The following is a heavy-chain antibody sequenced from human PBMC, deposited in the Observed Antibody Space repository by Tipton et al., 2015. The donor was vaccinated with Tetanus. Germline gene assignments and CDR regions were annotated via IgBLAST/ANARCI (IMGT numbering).Heavy chain of an antibody. Sequence: TLSLTCTVSGGSISSSSYYWGWIRQPPGKGLEWIGSIYYSGSTYYNPSLKSRVTISVDTSKTHFSLKLSSVTAADTAVYYCARQRGEMATTIDYWGQGTLVTVSS. D-gene: IGHD5-24*01. V-gene: IGHV4-39*01. J-gene: IGHJ4*02. CDR1: GGSISSSSYY. CDR2: IYYSGST. CDR3: ARQRGEMATTIDY.